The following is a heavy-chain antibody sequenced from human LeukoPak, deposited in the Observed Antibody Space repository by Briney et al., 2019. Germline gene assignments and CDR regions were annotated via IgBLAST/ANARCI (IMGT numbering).Heavy chain of an antibody. D-gene: IGHD2-15*01. V-gene: IGHV3-30*18. CDR1: GFTFSSYG. Sequence: GRSLRLSSAASGFTFSSYGMHWVRQAPGKGLEWVAVISYDGSNKYYADSVKGRFTISRDNSKNTLYLQMNSLRAEDTAVYYCAKGVLSYCSGGSCLADAFDIWGQGTMVTVSS. CDR2: ISYDGSNK. J-gene: IGHJ3*02. CDR3: AKGVLSYCSGGSCLADAFDI.